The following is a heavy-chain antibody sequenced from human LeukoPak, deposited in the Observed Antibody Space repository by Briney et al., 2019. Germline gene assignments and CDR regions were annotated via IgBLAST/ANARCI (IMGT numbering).Heavy chain of an antibody. D-gene: IGHD6-13*01. V-gene: IGHV4-4*07. J-gene: IGHJ5*02. CDR2: IYTSGST. Sequence: SETLSLTCTVSGGSISSYYWSWIRQPAGKGLEWIGRIYTSGSTNYNPSLKSRVTMSVDTSRNQFSLKLSSVTAADTAVYYCARSNIAAVPGSSNWFDPWGQGTLVTVSS. CDR1: GGSISSYY. CDR3: ARSNIAAVPGSSNWFDP.